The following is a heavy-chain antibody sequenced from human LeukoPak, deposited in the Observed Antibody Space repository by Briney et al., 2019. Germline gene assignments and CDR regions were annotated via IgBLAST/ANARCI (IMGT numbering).Heavy chain of an antibody. CDR2: INHSRST. CDR1: GGSFRGYY. J-gene: IGHJ1*01. D-gene: IGHD2-21*02. CDR3: ARGRQRYCGGDCYSGRYFQH. Sequence: PSETLSLTCAVSGGSFRGYYWSWIPQPPGKGLEWSGEINHSRSTNYNPSLKSRVTISVDTSKNQFSLKLSSVTAADTAVYYCARGRQRYCGGDCYSGRYFQHWGQGTLVTVSS. V-gene: IGHV4-34*01.